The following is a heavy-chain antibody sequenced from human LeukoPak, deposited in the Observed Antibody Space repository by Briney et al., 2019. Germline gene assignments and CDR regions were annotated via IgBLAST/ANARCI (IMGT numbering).Heavy chain of an antibody. J-gene: IGHJ4*02. CDR3: ARSFAGTTGGY. CDR1: GCTFSSYA. V-gene: IGHV1-69*13. CDR2: SIPIFVTA. Sequence: VASVKVSCKSSGCTFSSYAISWVRQPPGQGLEWMGGSIPIFVTASYAQEFQRKVTIRVDESASTAYMELSSLRSEDTAVYYCARSFAGTTGGYWGQGTLVIVSS. D-gene: IGHD3-10*01.